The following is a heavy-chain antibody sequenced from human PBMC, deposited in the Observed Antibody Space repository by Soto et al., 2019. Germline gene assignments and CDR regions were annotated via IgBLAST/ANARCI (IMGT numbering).Heavy chain of an antibody. Sequence: LSLTCAVYGGSFRGYYWSWIRQPPGKGLEWIGEINHSGSTNYSPSLKSRVTISVDTSKNQFSLKLSSVTAADTAVYYCARRNSSGWPNYYYYGMDVGGQGTTVTVSS. CDR2: INHSGST. CDR3: ARRNSSGWPNYYYYGMDV. J-gene: IGHJ6*02. V-gene: IGHV4-34*01. D-gene: IGHD6-19*01. CDR1: GGSFRGYY.